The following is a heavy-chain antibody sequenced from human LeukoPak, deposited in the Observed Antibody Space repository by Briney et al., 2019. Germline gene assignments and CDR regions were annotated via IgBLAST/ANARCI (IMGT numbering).Heavy chain of an antibody. CDR1: GYTFTGYY. J-gene: IGHJ6*02. D-gene: IGHD3-3*01. Sequence: ASVKVSCKASGYTFTGYYMHWVRQAPGQGLEWMGWINPNSGGTNYAQKFQGRVTMTGDTSISTAYMELSRLRSDDTAVYYCAREGSTIFGVVISSNYYYGMDVWGQGTTVTVSS. V-gene: IGHV1-2*02. CDR3: AREGSTIFGVVISSNYYYGMDV. CDR2: INPNSGGT.